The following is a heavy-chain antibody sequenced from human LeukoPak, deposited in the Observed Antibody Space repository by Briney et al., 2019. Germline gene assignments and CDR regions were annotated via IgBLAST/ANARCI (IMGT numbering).Heavy chain of an antibody. Sequence: KASETLSLTCTVSGGSTSSYYWSWIRQPPGKGLEWIGYIYYSGSTNYNPSLKSRVTISVDTSKNQFSLKLSSVTAADTAVYYCASGGGDYDILTGYYWSWFDPWGQGTLVTVSS. CDR3: ASGGGDYDILTGYYWSWFDP. CDR1: GGSTSSYY. D-gene: IGHD3-9*01. CDR2: IYYSGST. J-gene: IGHJ5*02. V-gene: IGHV4-59*01.